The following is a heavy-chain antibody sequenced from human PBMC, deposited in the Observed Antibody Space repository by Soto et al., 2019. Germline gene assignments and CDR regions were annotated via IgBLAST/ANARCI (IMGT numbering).Heavy chain of an antibody. D-gene: IGHD2-2*02. CDR1: GGTFSSYA. CDR3: AVGYCSSTSCYTRGYYYYYGMDV. V-gene: IGHV1-69*13. CDR2: IIPIFGTA. Sequence: GASVKVSCKASGGTFSSYAISWVRQAPGQGHECMGGIIPIFGTANYAQKFQGRVTITADESTSTAYMELSSLRSEDTAVYYCAVGYCSSTSCYTRGYYYYYGMDVWGQGTTVTVSS. J-gene: IGHJ6*02.